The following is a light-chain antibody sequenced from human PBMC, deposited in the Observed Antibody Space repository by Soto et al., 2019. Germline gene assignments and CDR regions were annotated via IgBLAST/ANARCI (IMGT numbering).Light chain of an antibody. Sequence: DIQMTQSPSSLSASVGDRVTITCRASQSISIYLNWYQLKPGKAPNLLMYGASYLKSGVPTRFSGSVSGTDFTLTLSSLQTEDFAIYYCQQTYTTPEITFGQGTRLEIK. CDR3: QQTYTTPEIT. J-gene: IGKJ5*01. CDR2: GAS. CDR1: QSISIY. V-gene: IGKV1-39*01.